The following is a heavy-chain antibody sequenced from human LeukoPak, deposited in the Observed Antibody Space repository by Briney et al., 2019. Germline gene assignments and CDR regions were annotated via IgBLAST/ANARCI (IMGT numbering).Heavy chain of an antibody. D-gene: IGHD1-26*01. CDR3: ERALVVWELVPEGYYYFCFLDV. J-gene: IGHJ6*03. Sequence: SVTVSHKPCRGTLNKHVINWVRQAPPQGLDWMGGINPMQDRTNHPQNPQGRITIIADRSTSTAYMELNSLRSEETAVYYCERALVVWELVPEGYYYFCFLDVWGEGTTVTVSS. CDR1: RGTLNKHV. V-gene: IGHV1-69*10. CDR2: INPMQDRT.